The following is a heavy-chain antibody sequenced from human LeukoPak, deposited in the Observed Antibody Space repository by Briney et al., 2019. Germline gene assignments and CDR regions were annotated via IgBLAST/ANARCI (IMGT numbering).Heavy chain of an antibody. Sequence: GASVKVSCKVSGYTLTDLSMHWVRQAPGKGLEWMGGFDPEDGETIYAQKFQGRVTMTEDTSTDTAYMELSSLRSEDTAVYYCATGGITANWFDPWGQGTLVTVSS. CDR1: GYTLTDLS. J-gene: IGHJ5*02. CDR2: FDPEDGET. CDR3: ATGGITANWFDP. V-gene: IGHV1-24*01. D-gene: IGHD3-10*01.